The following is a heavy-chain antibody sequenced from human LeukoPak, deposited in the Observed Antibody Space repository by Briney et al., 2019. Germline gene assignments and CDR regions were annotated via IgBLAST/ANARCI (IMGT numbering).Heavy chain of an antibody. CDR3: ARGDGVATDFDY. CDR2: ISAYNGNT. Sequence: ASVKVSCKASGYTFTSYGNSWVRDAPAQGLEWEGWISAYNGNTNYAQKLQGRVTMTTATSTSTAYMELRSLRSEDTAVYYCARGDGVATDFDYWGQGTLVTVSS. CDR1: GYTFTSYG. V-gene: IGHV1-18*01. D-gene: IGHD2-15*01. J-gene: IGHJ4*02.